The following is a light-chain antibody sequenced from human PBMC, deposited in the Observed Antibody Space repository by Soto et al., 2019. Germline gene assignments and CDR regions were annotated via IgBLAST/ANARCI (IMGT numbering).Light chain of an antibody. CDR1: QSNRYW. Sequence: IQMTQSPSTLSSSVGDGATITCRASQSNRYWLAWFQQKPGKAPRLLIYEASRLESGVPSRISRSGSRKEFTLTISSLHPDDVPTHNSVQYTNYPCTSGQGIKLDIX. V-gene: IGKV1-5*03. CDR3: VQYTNYPCT. CDR2: EAS. J-gene: IGKJ1*01.